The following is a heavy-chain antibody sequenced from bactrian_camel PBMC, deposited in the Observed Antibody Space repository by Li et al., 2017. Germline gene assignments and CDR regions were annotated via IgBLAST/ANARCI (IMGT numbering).Heavy chain of an antibody. CDR1: GYTHMGDY. V-gene: IGHV3S40*01. CDR3: VRDLFVPTASSVTPRNH. J-gene: IGHJ4*01. CDR2: IYTGGRST. D-gene: IGHD1*01. Sequence: DVQLVESGGGSVQTGGSLRLSCAVTGYTHMGDYMGWFRQYPGQEREGVSAIYTGGRSTYYADSVKGRFTGSRDDAKNTVYLQMNSLKPEDTAVYYCVRDLFVPTASSVTPRNHRGQGTQVTVS.